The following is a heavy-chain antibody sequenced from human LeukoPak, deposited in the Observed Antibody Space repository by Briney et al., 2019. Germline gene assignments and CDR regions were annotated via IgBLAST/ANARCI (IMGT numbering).Heavy chain of an antibody. CDR3: ARDRVGSGWPRPYYFEV. CDR1: GYTLTGYY. V-gene: IGHV1-2*02. CDR2: INPNTGAT. J-gene: IGHJ4*02. D-gene: IGHD6-19*01. Sequence: GASVNVSCKASGYTLTGYYLHWVRQAPGQGLEWMGWINPNTGATHSAQKFQGRITMTRDSSISTAYMDLSRLRSDDTAVYYCARDRVGSGWPRPYYFEVWGQGTLVTVSS.